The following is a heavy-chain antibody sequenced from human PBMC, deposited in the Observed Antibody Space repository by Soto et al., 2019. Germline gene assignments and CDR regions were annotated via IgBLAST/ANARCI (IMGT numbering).Heavy chain of an antibody. V-gene: IGHV1-18*04. D-gene: IGHD6-6*01. J-gene: IGHJ4*02. Sequence: ASVKVSCKASGYTFTSYGISWVRQAPGQGLEWMGWISAYNGNTNYAQKLQGRVTITADESTSTAYMELSSLRSEDTAVYYCAREYQKDSSSSTFDYWGQGTLVTVSS. CDR2: ISAYNGNT. CDR3: AREYQKDSSSSTFDY. CDR1: GYTFTSYG.